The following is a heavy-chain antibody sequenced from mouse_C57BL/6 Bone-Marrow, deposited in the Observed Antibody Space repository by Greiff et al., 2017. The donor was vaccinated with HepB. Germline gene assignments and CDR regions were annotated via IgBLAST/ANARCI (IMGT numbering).Heavy chain of an antibody. J-gene: IGHJ3*01. V-gene: IGHV14-4*01. D-gene: IGHD3-2*02. CDR3: TGDSSGYVGFAY. CDR2: IDPENGDT. Sequence: EVQLQQSGAELVRPGASVKLSCTASGFNIKDDYMHWVKQRPEQGLEWIGWIDPENGDTEYASKFQGKATITADTSSNTAYLQLSSLTSEDPAVYYCTGDSSGYVGFAYWGQGTLVTVSA. CDR1: GFNIKDDY.